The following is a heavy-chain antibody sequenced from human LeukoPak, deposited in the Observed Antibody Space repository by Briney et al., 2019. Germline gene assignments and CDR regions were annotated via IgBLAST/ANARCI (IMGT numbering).Heavy chain of an antibody. CDR2: IRYDGSNK. CDR1: GFTFSSYG. V-gene: IGHV3-30*02. Sequence: GGSLRLSCAASGFTFSSYGMHWVRQAPGKGLEWVTFIRYDGSNKYYADSVKGRFTISRDNSKNTLYLQMNSLRAEDTAVYYCAKDGFGELLPFDPWGQGTLVTVSS. J-gene: IGHJ5*02. D-gene: IGHD3-10*01. CDR3: AKDGFGELLPFDP.